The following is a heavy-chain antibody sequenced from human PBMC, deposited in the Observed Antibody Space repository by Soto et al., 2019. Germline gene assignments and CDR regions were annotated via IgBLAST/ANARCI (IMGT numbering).Heavy chain of an antibody. Sequence: QLQLQESGPGLVKPSETLSLTCTVSGGSISSSTYYWGWIRQPPGKGLEWIGSIYYSGSTYYNPSLMSRVTISVDTSKNQFSLKLSSVTAADTAVYYCARQEGGRYYREYFQHWGQGTLVTVSS. CDR3: ARQEGGRYYREYFQH. CDR1: GGSISSSTYY. CDR2: IYYSGST. D-gene: IGHD1-26*01. V-gene: IGHV4-39*01. J-gene: IGHJ1*01.